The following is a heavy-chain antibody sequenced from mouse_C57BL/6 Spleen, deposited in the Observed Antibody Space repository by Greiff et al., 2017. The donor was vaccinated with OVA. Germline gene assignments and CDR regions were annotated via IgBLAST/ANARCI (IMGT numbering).Heavy chain of an antibody. CDR1: GYTFPNFW. V-gene: IGHV1-64*01. D-gene: IGHD2-3*01. Sequence: QVQLKQPGAELGKPGASVKLFCKASGYTFPNFWMPWVKQRPGQGLEWSGMNHPNSGCTNYNEKFKSKATLTVDKSPSTAYMQLSSLTSEDSAVYYCARGYDTWYFDVWGTGTTVTVSS. CDR3: ARGYDTWYFDV. CDR2: NHPNSGCT. J-gene: IGHJ1*03.